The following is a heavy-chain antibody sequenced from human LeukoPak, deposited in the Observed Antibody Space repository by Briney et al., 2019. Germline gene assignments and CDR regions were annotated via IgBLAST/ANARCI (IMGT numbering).Heavy chain of an antibody. Sequence: GGSLRLFCAASGFNFDDYGMSWVRQAPGKGLQWVSDINWKGDRTGYADSVKGRFTISRDNAKNTLYLQMNSLRAEDTAVYYCARAMGFWSGYYYFDYWGQGTLVTVSS. CDR1: GFNFDDYG. J-gene: IGHJ4*02. CDR3: ARAMGFWSGYYYFDY. CDR2: INWKGDRT. D-gene: IGHD3-3*01. V-gene: IGHV3-20*04.